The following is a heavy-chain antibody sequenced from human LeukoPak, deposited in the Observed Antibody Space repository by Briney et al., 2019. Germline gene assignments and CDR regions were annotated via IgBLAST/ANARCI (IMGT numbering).Heavy chain of an antibody. D-gene: IGHD5-24*01. CDR2: ISGSGSST. CDR3: AKRDGYNSNPLKD. Sequence: GGSLRHSSAAPGFTFSIYAMSWVRQALGKGLGWGSAISGSGSSTYYADSVKGRFTISRDNSKNTLYLQMNSLRAEDTALYYCAKRDGYNSNPLKDWGQGTLVTVSS. CDR1: GFTFSIYA. V-gene: IGHV3-23*01. J-gene: IGHJ4*02.